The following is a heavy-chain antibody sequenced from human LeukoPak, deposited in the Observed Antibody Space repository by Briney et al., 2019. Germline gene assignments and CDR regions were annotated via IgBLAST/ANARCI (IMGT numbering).Heavy chain of an antibody. D-gene: IGHD1-26*01. J-gene: IGHJ4*02. CDR3: ARFFRTVWELPYY. V-gene: IGHV4-38-2*02. CDR2: IYHDGNT. Sequence: SETLSLTCSVSGYPISSGYYWGWIRQPPGKGLEWIGNIYHDGNTYYNPSLKSRVTISVDTSKNQFSVGLSSVTAADTVVYYCARFFRTVWELPYYWGAGTLVTVSS. CDR1: GYPISSGYY.